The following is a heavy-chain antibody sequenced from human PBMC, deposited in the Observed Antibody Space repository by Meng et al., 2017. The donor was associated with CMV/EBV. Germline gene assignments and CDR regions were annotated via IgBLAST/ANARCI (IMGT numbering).Heavy chain of an antibody. Sequence: QVQLSEAGPGLVKPSQSPSLSWTGAGGSISIGDSYWSWISQPPGKGLEWIGYIYYSGSTYYNPSLKSRVTISVDTSKNQFSLKLSSVTAADTAVYYCARVMGPNRTPYYFDYWGQGTLVTVSS. CDR3: ARVMGPNRTPYYFDY. J-gene: IGHJ4*02. D-gene: IGHD1-14*01. V-gene: IGHV4-30-4*08. CDR1: GGSISIGDSY. CDR2: IYYSGST.